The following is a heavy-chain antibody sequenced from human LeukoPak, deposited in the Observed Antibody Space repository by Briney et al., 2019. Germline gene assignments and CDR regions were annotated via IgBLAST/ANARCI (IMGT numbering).Heavy chain of an antibody. Sequence: PSETLSLTCTVSGGSISSSSYYWGWIRQPPGKGLEWIGSIYYSGSTNYNPSLKSRVTISVDTSKNQFSLRLSSVTAADTAVYYCARERYGDYVYWFDPWGQGTLVTVSS. CDR2: IYYSGST. V-gene: IGHV4-39*07. CDR3: ARERYGDYVYWFDP. D-gene: IGHD4-17*01. J-gene: IGHJ5*02. CDR1: GGSISSSSYY.